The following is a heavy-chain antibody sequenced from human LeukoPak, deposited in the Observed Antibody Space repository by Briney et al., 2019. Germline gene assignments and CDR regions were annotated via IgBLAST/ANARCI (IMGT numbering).Heavy chain of an antibody. V-gene: IGHV3-66*01. D-gene: IGHD1-26*01. CDR2: IYSGGST. J-gene: IGHJ3*02. CDR3: ARGGSYLSAFDI. Sequence: GGSLRLSCAASGFTFSSYAMHWVRQAPGKGLEWVSVIYSGGSTYYADSVKGRFTISRDNSKNTLYLQMNSLRAEDTAVYYCARGGSYLSAFDIWGQGTMVTVSS. CDR1: GFTFSSYA.